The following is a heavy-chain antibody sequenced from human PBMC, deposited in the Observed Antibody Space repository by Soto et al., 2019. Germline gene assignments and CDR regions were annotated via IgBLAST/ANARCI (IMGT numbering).Heavy chain of an antibody. CDR1: GFTFDDYA. J-gene: IGHJ6*02. CDR2: ISWNSGSI. V-gene: IGHV3-9*01. D-gene: IGHD3-3*01. Sequence: PGGSLRLSCAASGFTFDDYAMHWVRQAPGKGLEWVSGISWNSGSIGYADSVKGRFTISRDNAKNSLYLQMNSLRAEDTAFYYCAKSRGYYSPYYYGMDVWGQGTTVTVSS. CDR3: AKSRGYYSPYYYGMDV.